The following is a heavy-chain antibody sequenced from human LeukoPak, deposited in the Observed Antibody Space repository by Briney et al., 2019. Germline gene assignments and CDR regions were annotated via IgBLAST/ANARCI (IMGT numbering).Heavy chain of an antibody. V-gene: IGHV4-38-2*01. CDR1: GYSISSGYY. D-gene: IGHD2-2*02. Sequence: PSETLSLTCAVSGYSISSGYYWGWIRQPPRKGLGWIGSIYHSESTYYNPSLKCRVTISGDTSKNQFSLKLSSVTAADTVVYYCARSDCSSTSCYTPEVWGGGTTVTVSS. CDR3: ARSDCSSTSCYTPEV. CDR2: IYHSEST. J-gene: IGHJ6*04.